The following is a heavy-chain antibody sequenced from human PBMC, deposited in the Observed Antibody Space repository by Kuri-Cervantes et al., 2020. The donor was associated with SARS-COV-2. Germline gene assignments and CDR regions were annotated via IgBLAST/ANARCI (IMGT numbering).Heavy chain of an antibody. D-gene: IGHD6-13*01. CDR1: GFSFSNYA. J-gene: IGHJ4*02. CDR2: ISYDGSNK. Sequence: GESLKISCAASGFSFSNYAMHWVRQAPGKGLEWVAVISYDGSNKYYADSVKGRFTISRDNSKSTLYPQMNSLRAEDTAVYYCARDRAAAGVYYSDYWGQGTLVTVSS. CDR3: ARDRAAAGVYYSDY. V-gene: IGHV3-30-3*01.